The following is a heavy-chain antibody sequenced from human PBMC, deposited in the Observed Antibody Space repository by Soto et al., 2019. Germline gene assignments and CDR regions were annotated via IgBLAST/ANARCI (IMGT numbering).Heavy chain of an antibody. CDR1: GGTFSSYA. CDR2: IIPIVGTA. CDR3: ATIEQQLAVYHYYGMDV. J-gene: IGHJ6*02. D-gene: IGHD6-13*01. V-gene: IGHV1-69*01. Sequence: QVQLVQSEAEVKKPGSSVKVSCKASGGTFSSYAISWVRQAPGQGLEWMGGIIPIVGTANYAQKFQGSVKITEHDSTSTAYLEMSSLRSEDTGEYSCATIEQQLAVYHYYGMDVWGQGTTVTVSS.